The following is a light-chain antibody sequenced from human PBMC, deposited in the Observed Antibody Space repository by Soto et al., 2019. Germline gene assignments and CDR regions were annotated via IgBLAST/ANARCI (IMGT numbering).Light chain of an antibody. V-gene: IGKV3-11*01. CDR3: QQRSNWPLT. CDR1: QSVSSY. CDR2: DAS. Sequence: EIVLTQSPATLSLSPAERATLSCRASQSVSSYFAWYQQKPGQAPRLLIYDASNRATGISARFSGSGSGTDFTLTISSLEPEDFAVYYCQQRSNWPLTFGQGTKVEIK. J-gene: IGKJ1*01.